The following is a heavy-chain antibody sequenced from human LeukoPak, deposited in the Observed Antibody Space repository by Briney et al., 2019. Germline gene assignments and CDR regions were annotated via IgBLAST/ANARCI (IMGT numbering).Heavy chain of an antibody. CDR3: ASKEVPAAMDYYYYYGMDV. Sequence: SVKVSFTASGGTFINYAISWVRQAGGQGREWMGRIIPILGIANYAQKFQSRVTITADKSTTKTYMELSSLRSEATAVSYCASKEVPAAMDYYYYYGMDVWGQGSTVTVSS. V-gene: IGHV1-69*04. J-gene: IGHJ6*02. CDR1: GGTFINYA. CDR2: IIPILGIA. D-gene: IGHD2-2*01.